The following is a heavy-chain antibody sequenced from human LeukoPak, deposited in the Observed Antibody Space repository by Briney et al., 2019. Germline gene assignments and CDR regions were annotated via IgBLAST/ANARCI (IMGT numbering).Heavy chain of an antibody. Sequence: PGGSLRLSCAASGFAFSNYVMGWVRQAPGKGLEWVSIITSSTANTYDAASARGRFIISRDNSNSTLYLQMTSLRAEDTAVYYCAKLYCSDPTCPLSPGSLFPIFDSWGQGTLVTVSS. CDR2: ITSSTANT. CDR1: GFAFSNYV. CDR3: AKLYCSDPTCPLSPGSLFPIFDS. V-gene: IGHV3-23*01. J-gene: IGHJ4*02. D-gene: IGHD2-15*01.